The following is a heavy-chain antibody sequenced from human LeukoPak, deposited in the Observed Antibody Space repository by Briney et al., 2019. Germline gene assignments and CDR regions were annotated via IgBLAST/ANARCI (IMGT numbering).Heavy chain of an antibody. CDR1: GGSISSSSYY. Sequence: SETLSLTCTVSGGSISSSSYYWGWIRQPPGKGLEWIGSIYYSGSTYYNPSLKSRVTISVDTSKNQFSLKLSSVTAADTAVYYCATWRMPGVVAATLADYWGQGTLVTVSS. D-gene: IGHD2-15*01. J-gene: IGHJ4*02. CDR3: ATWRMPGVVAATLADY. V-gene: IGHV4-39*07. CDR2: IYYSGST.